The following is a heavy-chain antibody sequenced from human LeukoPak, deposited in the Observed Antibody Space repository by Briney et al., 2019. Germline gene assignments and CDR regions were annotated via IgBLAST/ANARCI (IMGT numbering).Heavy chain of an antibody. J-gene: IGHJ4*02. CDR3: AIAREEVDY. CDR1: GGSISSGDYY. CDR2: IYYSGST. V-gene: IGHV4-30-4*01. Sequence: SETLSLTCTVSGGSISSGDYYWSWIRQPPGKGLGWIGYIYYSGSTYYNPSLKSRVTISVDTSKNQFSLKLSFVTAADTAVYYCAIAREEVDYWGQGTLVTVSS.